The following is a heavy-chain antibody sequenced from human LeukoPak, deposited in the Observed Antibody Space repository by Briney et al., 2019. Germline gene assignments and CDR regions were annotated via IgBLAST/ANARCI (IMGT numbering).Heavy chain of an antibody. CDR2: SYSIGST. CDR1: GGSISSYF. J-gene: IGHJ4*02. CDR3: ARDSGSGSRYFDY. Sequence: SETLSLTCTVSGGSISSYFWSWIRQPPGKGLEWIGNSYSIGSTNYNPSLRSRVTISVDTSKNQFSLKLSSVTAADTAVYHCARDSGSGSRYFDYWGQGTLVTVS. V-gene: IGHV4-59*01. D-gene: IGHD3-10*01.